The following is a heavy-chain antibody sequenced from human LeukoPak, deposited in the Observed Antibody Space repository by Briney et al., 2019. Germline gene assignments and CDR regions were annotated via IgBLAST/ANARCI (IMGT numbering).Heavy chain of an antibody. CDR3: ARGGYNPSRFDL. J-gene: IGHJ2*01. CDR2: IYSSGST. CDR1: GVSISSGSNY. Sequence: SETLSLTCSVSGVSISSGSNYWGWIRQPPGKTLEWIGSIYSSGSTYYNSSLKSRVIILIDTSKNHFSLTLSSVNAADTAVYYCARGGYNPSRFDLWGRGTLVTVSS. D-gene: IGHD5-24*01. V-gene: IGHV4-39*07.